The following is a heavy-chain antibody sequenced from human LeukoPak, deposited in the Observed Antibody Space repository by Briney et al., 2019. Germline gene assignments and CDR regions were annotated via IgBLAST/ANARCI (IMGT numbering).Heavy chain of an antibody. Sequence: SETLSLTCAVYGGSFSGYYWSWIRQPPGKGLEWIGEINHSGSPKYNPSLKSRVTISIDTSKNQFSLKLSSVTAADTAVYYCARMDTAVPGAFDYWGQGTLVTVSS. V-gene: IGHV4-34*01. D-gene: IGHD6-19*01. CDR2: INHSGSP. J-gene: IGHJ4*02. CDR1: GGSFSGYY. CDR3: ARMDTAVPGAFDY.